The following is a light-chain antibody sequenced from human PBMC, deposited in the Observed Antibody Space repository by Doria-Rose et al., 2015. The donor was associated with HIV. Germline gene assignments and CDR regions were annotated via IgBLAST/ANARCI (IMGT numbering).Light chain of an antibody. CDR3: GTWDSSLSAWV. V-gene: IGLV1-51*01. CDR2: DNN. J-gene: IGLJ3*02. CDR1: SSNIGNNY. Sequence: PPSVSAAPGQKVTISCSGSSSNIGNNYVSWYQQLPGTAPKLLIYDNNKRPSGIPDRFSGSKSGTSATLGITGLQTGDEADYYCGTWDSSLSAWVFGGGTKLTVL.